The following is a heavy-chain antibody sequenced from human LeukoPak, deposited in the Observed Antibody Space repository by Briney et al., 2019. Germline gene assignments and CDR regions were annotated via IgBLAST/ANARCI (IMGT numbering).Heavy chain of an antibody. CDR2: ISGRDGST. CDR3: AKDLEYSSSAPFDY. D-gene: IGHD6-6*01. V-gene: IGHV3-23*01. CDR1: GFTFSSYS. J-gene: IGHJ4*02. Sequence: GGSLRLSCAASGFTFSSYSMMWVRQAPGKGLEWVSGISGRDGSTYYADSVRGRFTIPRDNSKNTLYLQMNSLRAEDTAVYYCAKDLEYSSSAPFDYWGQGTLVTVSS.